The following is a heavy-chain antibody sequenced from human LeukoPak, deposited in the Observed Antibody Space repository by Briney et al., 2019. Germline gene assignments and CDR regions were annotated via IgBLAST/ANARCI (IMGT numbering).Heavy chain of an antibody. CDR3: ASDYYMDV. CDR2: IYRGDNT. V-gene: IGHV3-53*01. Sequence: GGSLRLSCAASGFTVSSDYMSWVRQAPGKGLEWVSLIYRGDNTYYADSVKGRFTISRDNAKNSLYLQMNSLRAEDTAVYYCASDYYMDVWGKGTTVTISS. CDR1: GFTVSSDY. J-gene: IGHJ6*03.